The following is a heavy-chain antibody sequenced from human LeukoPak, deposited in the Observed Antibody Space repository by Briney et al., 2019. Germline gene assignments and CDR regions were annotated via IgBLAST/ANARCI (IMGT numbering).Heavy chain of an antibody. Sequence: SQTLSLTCTVSGGSISSGSYYWSWIRQPAGKGLEWIGRIYTSGSTNYNPSLKSRVTISVYTSKNQFSLKLSSVTAADTAVYYCARVGTTLFDPWGQGTLVTVSS. V-gene: IGHV4-61*02. CDR2: IYTSGST. J-gene: IGHJ5*02. CDR1: GGSISSGSYY. CDR3: ARVGTTLFDP. D-gene: IGHD1-1*01.